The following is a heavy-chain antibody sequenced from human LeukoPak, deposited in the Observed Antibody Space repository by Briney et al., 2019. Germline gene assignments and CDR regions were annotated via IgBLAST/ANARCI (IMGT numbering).Heavy chain of an antibody. D-gene: IGHD5-24*01. J-gene: IGHJ4*02. CDR3: ARGLIEMATIYFDH. CDR1: GFTVSSNY. Sequence: PGGSLRLSCAASGFTVSSNYMSWVRQAPGKGLEWVSVIYSVSSTYYADSVKGRFTISRHNSENTLYLQMNSLKTKDTAVYYCARGLIEMATIYFDHWGQGALVTVSS. V-gene: IGHV3-53*04. CDR2: IYSVSST.